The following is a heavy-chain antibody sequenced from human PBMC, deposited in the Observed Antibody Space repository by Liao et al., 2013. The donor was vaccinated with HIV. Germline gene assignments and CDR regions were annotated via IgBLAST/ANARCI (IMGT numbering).Heavy chain of an antibody. CDR1: GGSFSGYY. V-gene: IGHV4-34*01. J-gene: IGHJ4*02. CDR2: INHSGST. Sequence: QVQLQQWGAGLLKPSETLSLTCAVYGGSFSGYYWSWIRQPPGKGLEWIGEINHSGSTNYNPSLKSRVTISVDTSKNQFSLKLSSVTAADTAVYYCARAQDGYFDYWGQGTLVTVSS. CDR3: ARAQDGYFDY.